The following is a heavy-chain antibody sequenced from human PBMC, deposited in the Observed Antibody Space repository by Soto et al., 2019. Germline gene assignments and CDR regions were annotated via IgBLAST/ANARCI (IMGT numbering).Heavy chain of an antibody. Sequence: SGPTLVNPTQTLTLTCTFSGFSLSTSGMCVSWIRQPPGKALEWLALIDWDDDKYYSTSLKTRLTISKDTSKNQVVLTMTNMDPVDTATYYCARINSGYGGYYYCGMDVWGQGTTVTVSS. V-gene: IGHV2-70*01. CDR3: ARINSGYGGYYYCGMDV. CDR2: IDWDDDK. D-gene: IGHD5-12*01. CDR1: GFSLSTSGMC. J-gene: IGHJ6*02.